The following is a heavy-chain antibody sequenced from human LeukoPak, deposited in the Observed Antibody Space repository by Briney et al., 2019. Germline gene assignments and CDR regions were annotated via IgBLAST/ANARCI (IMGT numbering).Heavy chain of an antibody. V-gene: IGHV4-34*01. CDR1: GGSFSGYY. CDR3: GRLMATTHFDY. CDR2: INHSGST. D-gene: IGHD5-24*01. J-gene: IGHJ4*02. Sequence: SETLSLTCAVYGGSFSGYYWSWIRQPPGKGLEWIGEINHSGSTYYNPSLKSRVTISVDTSKNHFSLKLSSVNAADTAVYYCGRLMATTHFDYWGQGTLVTVSS.